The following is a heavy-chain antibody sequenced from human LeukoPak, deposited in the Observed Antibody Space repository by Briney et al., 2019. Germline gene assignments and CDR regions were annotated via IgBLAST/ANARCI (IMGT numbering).Heavy chain of an antibody. Sequence: GGSLRLSCAASGVTVSSNYMSWVRQAPGKGLEWVSVLYSGGNTDYADSVKGRFTISRDNAKNSLYLQMNSLRAEDTAVYYCARDLRGRYYYYGMDVWGQGTTVTVSS. CDR3: ARDLRGRYYYYGMDV. CDR1: GVTVSSNY. V-gene: IGHV3-53*01. CDR2: LYSGGNT. J-gene: IGHJ6*02.